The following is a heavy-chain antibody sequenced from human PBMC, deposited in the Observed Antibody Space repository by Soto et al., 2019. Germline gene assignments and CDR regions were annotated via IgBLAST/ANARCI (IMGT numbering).Heavy chain of an antibody. V-gene: IGHV3-33*08. J-gene: IGHJ4*02. Sequence: GGSLRLSGAASGFTLSRYGMHCVCQAPEKALEWVAVIWYDGSNKYYADSVKGRFTISRDNSKNTLYLQMNSLRAEDTAVYYCARDQGRGYNYGFEYWGQGTLVTVSS. D-gene: IGHD5-18*01. CDR3: ARDQGRGYNYGFEY. CDR1: GFTLSRYG. CDR2: IWYDGSNK.